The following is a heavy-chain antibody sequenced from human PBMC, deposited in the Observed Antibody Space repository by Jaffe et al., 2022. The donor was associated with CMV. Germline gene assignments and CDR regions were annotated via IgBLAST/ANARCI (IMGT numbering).Heavy chain of an antibody. V-gene: IGHV1-24*01. J-gene: IGHJ4*02. CDR2: FDPEDAKT. Sequence: QVQLVQSGAEMKKPGASVKVSCKVSGYTLIELSMHWVRQAPGKGLEWMGGFDPEDAKTIYTQNFQGRVTMTEDTSTDTAYMELSSLRSEDTAVYYCATAYAVDRGSYFGSGTLFFWGQGTLVTVSS. CDR1: GYTLIELS. D-gene: IGHD3-10*01. CDR3: ATAYAVDRGSYFGSGTLFF.